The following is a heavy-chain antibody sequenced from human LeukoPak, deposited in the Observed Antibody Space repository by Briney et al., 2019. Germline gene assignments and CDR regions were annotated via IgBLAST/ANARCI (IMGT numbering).Heavy chain of an antibody. J-gene: IGHJ4*02. V-gene: IGHV4-38-2*02. CDR2: IHYSRIT. D-gene: IGHD2-15*01. Sequence: SETLSLTCTVSGYSISSGFYWAWIRQPPGKGLEWIGSIHYSRITSYNPSLKSRVTTSSDTSTNHFSLKLKSVTASDTAVYDYARGFCSRYYDYGGQGTLVTVSS. CDR1: GYSISSGFY. CDR3: ARGFCSRYYDY.